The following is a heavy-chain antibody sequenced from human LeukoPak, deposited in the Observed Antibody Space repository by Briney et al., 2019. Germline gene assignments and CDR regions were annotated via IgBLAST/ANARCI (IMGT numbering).Heavy chain of an antibody. D-gene: IGHD1-26*01. J-gene: IGHJ4*02. Sequence: GGSLRLSCEASGFTFSSYSMNWVRQAPGKGLGWVSYISSSSSTIYYADSVKGRFTISRDNAKNLLYLQMNSLRAEDTAVYYCARGGSYKHFDYWGQGTLVTVSS. CDR2: ISSSSSTI. V-gene: IGHV3-48*01. CDR1: GFTFSSYS. CDR3: ARGGSYKHFDY.